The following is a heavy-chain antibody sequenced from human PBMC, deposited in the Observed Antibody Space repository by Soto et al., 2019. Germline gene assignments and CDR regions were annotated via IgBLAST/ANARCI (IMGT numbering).Heavy chain of an antibody. V-gene: IGHV3-33*01. D-gene: IGHD4-17*01. CDR2: IWYDGSNK. Sequence: VQLVESGGGVVQPGRSLRLSCAASGFTFSSYGMHWVRQAPGKGLEWVAVIWYDGSNKYYADSVKGRFTISRDNSKNTLYLQMNSLRAEDTAVYYCARDLREDLMTTVTTSAFDIWGQGTMVTVSS. CDR3: ARDLREDLMTTVTTSAFDI. CDR1: GFTFSSYG. J-gene: IGHJ3*02.